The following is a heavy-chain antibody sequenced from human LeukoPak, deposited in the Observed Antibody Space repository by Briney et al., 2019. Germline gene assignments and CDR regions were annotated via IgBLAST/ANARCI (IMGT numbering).Heavy chain of an antibody. V-gene: IGHV1-2*02. CDR3: AKDRHAPGRYCSSTSCFPFDS. Sequence: VASVKVSCKASGYTFTGYYMHWVRQAPGQGLEWMGWINPNGGGTNYAQKFQGRVTMTRDTSISTAYMELSRLRSDDTAVYYCAKDRHAPGRYCSSTSCFPFDSWGQGTLVTVSS. CDR1: GYTFTGYY. CDR2: INPNGGGT. D-gene: IGHD2-2*01. J-gene: IGHJ5*01.